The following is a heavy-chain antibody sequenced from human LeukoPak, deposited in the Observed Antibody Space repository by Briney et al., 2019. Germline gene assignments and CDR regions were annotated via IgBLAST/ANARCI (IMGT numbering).Heavy chain of an antibody. CDR3: AKSQIFGVVPFDY. Sequence: QPGGSLRLSCAASGFTFSSYAMNWVRQAPGKGLEWVSAISGSGGSTYYADSVKGRFTISRDNSKNTLYLQMNSLRAEDTAVYYCAKSQIFGVVPFDYWGQGTLVTVSS. CDR1: GFTFSSYA. V-gene: IGHV3-23*01. J-gene: IGHJ4*02. D-gene: IGHD3-3*01. CDR2: ISGSGGST.